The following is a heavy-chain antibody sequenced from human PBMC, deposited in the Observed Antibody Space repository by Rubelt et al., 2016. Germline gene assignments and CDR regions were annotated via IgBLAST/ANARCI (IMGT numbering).Heavy chain of an antibody. CDR1: SGSLSNFY. Sequence: QVQLQQWGAGLLKPSETLSLTCAVYSGSLSNFYWSWVRQSPGEGLEWIGEINHSGSTNYNPSLKSPVTIPLDLSTNQFSLKLTSVAAADTAVEFCARSVRFLEKASDIWGRGTLVTVSS. D-gene: IGHD3-3*01. CDR2: INHSGST. V-gene: IGHV4-34*01. CDR3: ARSVRFLEKASDI. J-gene: IGHJ3*02.